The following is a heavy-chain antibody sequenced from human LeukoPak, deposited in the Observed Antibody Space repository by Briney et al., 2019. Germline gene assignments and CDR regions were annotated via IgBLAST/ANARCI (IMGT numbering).Heavy chain of an antibody. Sequence: SVKVSCKASGGTFSSYAISWVRQAPGQGLEWMGGIIPIFGTANYAQKFQGRVTITADESTSTAYMELSSLRSEDTAVYYCARGANSGYDFDYWGQGTLVTVSS. V-gene: IGHV1-69*13. CDR3: ARGANSGYDFDY. J-gene: IGHJ4*02. CDR1: GGTFSSYA. CDR2: IIPIFGTA. D-gene: IGHD5-12*01.